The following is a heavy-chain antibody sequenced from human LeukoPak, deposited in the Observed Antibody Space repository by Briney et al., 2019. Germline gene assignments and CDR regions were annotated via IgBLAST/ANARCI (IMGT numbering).Heavy chain of an antibody. D-gene: IGHD2-2*01. V-gene: IGHV3-11*01. CDR3: ARDHRGYCSSTSCYQGNWFDP. CDR1: GFTFSDYY. CDR2: ISNSGSTI. Sequence: PGGSLRLSCAASGFTFSDYYMSWIRQAPGKGLEWVSYISNSGSTIYYADSVKGRFTISRDNAKNSLYLQMNSLRAEDTAVYYCARDHRGYCSSTSCYQGNWFDPWGQGTLVTVSS. J-gene: IGHJ5*02.